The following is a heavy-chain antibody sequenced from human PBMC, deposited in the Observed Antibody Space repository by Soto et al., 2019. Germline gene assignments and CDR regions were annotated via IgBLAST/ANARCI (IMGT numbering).Heavy chain of an antibody. J-gene: IGHJ6*03. CDR2: INHSGST. V-gene: IGHV4-31*03. Sequence: ASDTLSLTCTVCGGSISSSGYYWSWIRQHPGKGLEWIGYINHSGSTYYNPSLKSRVTIYVDTSKNQFSLKLSSVTAADTAVYYCAGGQVGIFGGTLGRDLDYMDVWGKGTTVTVSS. CDR1: GGSISSSGYY. CDR3: AGGQVGIFGGTLGRDLDYMDV. D-gene: IGHD3-3*01.